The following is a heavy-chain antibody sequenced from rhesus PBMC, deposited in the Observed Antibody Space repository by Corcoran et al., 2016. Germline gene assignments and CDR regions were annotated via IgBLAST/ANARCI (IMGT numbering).Heavy chain of an antibody. V-gene: IGHV4-122*02. CDR3: ARTTVAALFDY. D-gene: IGHD4-29*01. CDR2: VTYSGST. Sequence: QVQLQESGPGLVKPSETLSLTCAVSGYSISGYYWSWIRQAPGKGLEWIGYVTYSGSTSYNPSLQSRVTISRDTSKNQFSLKLSSVTAADTAVYYCARTTVAALFDYWGQGVLVTVSS. J-gene: IGHJ4*01. CDR1: GYSISGYY.